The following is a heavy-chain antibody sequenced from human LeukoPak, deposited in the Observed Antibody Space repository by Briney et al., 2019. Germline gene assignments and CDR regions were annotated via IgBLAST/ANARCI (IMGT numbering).Heavy chain of an antibody. CDR3: ARGAFDILTGRNWFDP. CDR2: IYSGGTT. CDR1: GFTFSDYY. D-gene: IGHD3-9*01. Sequence: GGSLRLSCAASGFTFSDYYMSWVRQAPGKGLEWVSVIYSGGTTYHADSVKGRFTISRDTSKNTVYLQMNSLRDEDTAVYYCARGAFDILTGRNWFDPWGQGTLVTVSS. V-gene: IGHV3-66*01. J-gene: IGHJ5*02.